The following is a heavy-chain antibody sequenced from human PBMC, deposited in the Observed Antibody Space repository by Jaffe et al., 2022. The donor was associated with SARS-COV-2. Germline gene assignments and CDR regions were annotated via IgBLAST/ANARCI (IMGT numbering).Heavy chain of an antibody. Sequence: QLQLQESGPGLVKPSETLSLTCTVSGGSISSSSYYWGWIRQPPGKGLEWIGSIYYSGSTYYNPSLKSRVTISVDTSKNQFSLKLSSVTAADTAVYYCARFSETYYYDSSGYYAYWYFDLWGRGTLVTVSS. D-gene: IGHD3-22*01. CDR2: IYYSGST. J-gene: IGHJ2*01. CDR1: GGSISSSSYY. CDR3: ARFSETYYYDSSGYYAYWYFDL. V-gene: IGHV4-39*01.